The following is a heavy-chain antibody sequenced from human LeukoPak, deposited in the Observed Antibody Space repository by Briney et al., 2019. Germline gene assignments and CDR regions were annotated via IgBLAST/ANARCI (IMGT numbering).Heavy chain of an antibody. CDR3: ARDLGSSWYQRGGYFDY. CDR2: IKQDGSEK. V-gene: IGHV3-7*01. CDR1: GFTFSSYW. Sequence: PGGSLRLSCAASGFTFSSYWMSWVRQAPGKGLEWVANIKQDGSEKYYVDSVKGRFTISRDNAKNSLYLQMNSLRAEDTAVYYCARDLGSSWYQRGGYFDYWGQGTLVTVSS. D-gene: IGHD6-13*01. J-gene: IGHJ4*02.